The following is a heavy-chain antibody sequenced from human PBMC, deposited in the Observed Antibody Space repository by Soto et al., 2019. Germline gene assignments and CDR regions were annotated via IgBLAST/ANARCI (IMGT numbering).Heavy chain of an antibody. Sequence: EVQLLESGGGLVQPGGSLRLSCAASEFTFSSYAMSWVRQAPEKGLEWVSGIVSSGDNTFYADSVKGRFTIARDNSKNMLYLQMTSLRAEDTAVYYCAQEAAVIGRPRCDHWGQGTLVTVSS. V-gene: IGHV3-23*01. J-gene: IGHJ4*02. CDR3: AQEAAVIGRPRCDH. CDR1: EFTFSSYA. CDR2: IVSSGDNT. D-gene: IGHD6-19*01.